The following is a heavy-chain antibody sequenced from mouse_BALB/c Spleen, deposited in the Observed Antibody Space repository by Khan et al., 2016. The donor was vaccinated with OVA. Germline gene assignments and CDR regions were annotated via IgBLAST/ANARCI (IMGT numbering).Heavy chain of an antibody. D-gene: IGHD2-9*01. Sequence: EVQGVESGGDLVKPGGSLKLSCAASGFNFSSYGMSWVRQTPDKRLEWVASISRGGGYTYYADSVKGRFTISRDNAKNTLYLQMSSLKSEDTAMFYCTRAYYGNDYYAMDNWGQGTSGTVSS. CDR1: GFNFSSYG. CDR3: TRAYYGNDYYAMDN. V-gene: IGHV5-6*01. CDR2: ISRGGGYT. J-gene: IGHJ4*01.